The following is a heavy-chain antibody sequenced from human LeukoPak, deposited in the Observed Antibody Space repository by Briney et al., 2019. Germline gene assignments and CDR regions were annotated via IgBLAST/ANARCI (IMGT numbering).Heavy chain of an antibody. Sequence: SETLPLTCAVYGGSFSGYYWSWIRQPPGKGLEWIGEINHSGSTNYNPSLKSRVTISVDTSKNQFSLKLSSVTAADTAVYYCARGRVGGFQWLNWFDPWGQGTLVTVSS. V-gene: IGHV4-34*01. CDR1: GGSFSGYY. D-gene: IGHD6-19*01. CDR2: INHSGST. CDR3: ARGRVGGFQWLNWFDP. J-gene: IGHJ5*02.